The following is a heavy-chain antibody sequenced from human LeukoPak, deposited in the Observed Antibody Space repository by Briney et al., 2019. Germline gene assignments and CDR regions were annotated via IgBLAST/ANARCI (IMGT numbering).Heavy chain of an antibody. D-gene: IGHD5-18*01. Sequence: ASVKVSCKASGGTFSSYAISWVRQAPGQGLEWMGWISAYNGNTNYAQKLQGRVTMTTDTSTSTAYMELRSLRSDDTAVYYCAREGYSYGYDYYYYYMDVWGKGTTVTVSS. CDR2: ISAYNGNT. J-gene: IGHJ6*03. CDR3: AREGYSYGYDYYYYYMDV. CDR1: GGTFSSYA. V-gene: IGHV1-18*01.